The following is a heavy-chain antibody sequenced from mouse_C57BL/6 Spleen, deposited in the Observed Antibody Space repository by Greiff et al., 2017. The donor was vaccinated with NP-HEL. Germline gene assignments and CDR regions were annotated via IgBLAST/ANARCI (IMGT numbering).Heavy chain of an antibody. V-gene: IGHV1-61*01. D-gene: IGHD2-1*01. CDR1: GYTFTSYW. Sequence: QVQLQQPGAELVRPGSSVKLSCKASGYTFTSYWMDWVKQRPGQGLEWIGNIYPSDSETHYNQKFKDKATLTVDKSSSTAYMQLSSLTSEDSAVYYCARSYGNYGEGPYFDYWGQGTTLTVSS. CDR3: ARSYGNYGEGPYFDY. CDR2: IYPSDSET. J-gene: IGHJ2*01.